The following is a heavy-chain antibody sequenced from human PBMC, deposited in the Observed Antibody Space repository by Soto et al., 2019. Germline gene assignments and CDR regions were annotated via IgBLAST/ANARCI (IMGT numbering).Heavy chain of an antibody. CDR2: ISTYNRNT. Sequence: GASVKVSCKASGYTFTTYGISWVRQAPGQGLKWMGWISTYNRNTKYAENLQGRVTMTTDTSTSTVYMELRSLRSDDTAVYFCARDSNGYYYRYWGPGTLVTVSS. V-gene: IGHV1-18*01. CDR3: ARDSNGYYYRY. D-gene: IGHD3-22*01. CDR1: GYTFTTYG. J-gene: IGHJ4*02.